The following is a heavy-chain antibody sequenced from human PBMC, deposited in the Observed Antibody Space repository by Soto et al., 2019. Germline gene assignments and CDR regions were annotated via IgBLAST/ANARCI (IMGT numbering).Heavy chain of an antibody. CDR3: TRLHGGYHWEFDY. CDR2: IRSKANSFAT. CDR1: GFTFSGSD. D-gene: IGHD5-12*01. Sequence: GGSLRLSCAASGFTFSGSDMHWVRQASGKGLEWVGRIRSKANSFATAYAASVKGRFSISRDDTENTAYLQMNSLKTEDTAVYYCTRLHGGYHWEFDYWGQGTLVTV. J-gene: IGHJ4*02. V-gene: IGHV3-73*01.